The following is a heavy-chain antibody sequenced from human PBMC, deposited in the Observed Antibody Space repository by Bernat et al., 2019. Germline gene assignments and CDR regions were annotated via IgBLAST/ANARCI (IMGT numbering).Heavy chain of an antibody. CDR2: IYYSGST. CDR1: GGSISSYY. D-gene: IGHD5-12*01. Sequence: QVQLQESGPGLVMPSETLSLTCTVSGGSISSYYWSWIRQPPGKGLEWIGYIYYSGSTNYNPSLKSRVTISVDTSKNQFSLKLSSVTAADTAVYYCARGGLRGDYWGQGTLVTVSS. J-gene: IGHJ4*02. CDR3: ARGGLRGDY. V-gene: IGHV4-59*01.